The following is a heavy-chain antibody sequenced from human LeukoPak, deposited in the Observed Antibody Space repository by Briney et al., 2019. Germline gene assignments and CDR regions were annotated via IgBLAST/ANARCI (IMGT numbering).Heavy chain of an antibody. J-gene: IGHJ4*02. D-gene: IGHD6-19*01. CDR2: IYGGGST. V-gene: IGHV3-53*01. Sequence: GGSLRLSCAASGFTVSNNQMTWVRQAPGKGLGWVSVIYGGGSTYYADPVKGRFTISRDNSKNTLYLQMSSLRAEDTAVYYCARGGGAVSLDHWGQGTLVTVSS. CDR3: ARGGGAVSLDH. CDR1: GFTVSNNQ.